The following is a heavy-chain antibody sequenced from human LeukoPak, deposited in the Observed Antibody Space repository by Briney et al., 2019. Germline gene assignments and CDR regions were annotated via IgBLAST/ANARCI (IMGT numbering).Heavy chain of an antibody. CDR2: ISAYNGHT. CDR3: ASAQLEMATT. D-gene: IGHD5-24*01. J-gene: IGHJ5*02. V-gene: IGHV1-18*01. Sequence: GASVKVSCKASGYTFTSYGITWVRQAPGQGLEWMGWISAYNGHTNYAQKFQGRVTMTRDTSISTAYMELSRLRSDDTAVYYCASAQLEMATTWGQGTLVTVSS. CDR1: GYTFTSYG.